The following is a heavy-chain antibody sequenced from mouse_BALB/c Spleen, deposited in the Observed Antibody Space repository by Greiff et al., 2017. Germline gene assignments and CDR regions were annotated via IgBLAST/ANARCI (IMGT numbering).Heavy chain of an antibody. CDR2: ISNGGGST. J-gene: IGHJ1*01. CDR1: GFTFSSYT. CDR3: ARLGNYYGNYWYFDV. D-gene: IGHD2-1*01. V-gene: IGHV5-12-2*01. Sequence: EVHLVESGGGLVQPGGSLKLSCAASGFTFSSYTMSWVRQTPEKRLEWVAYISNGGGSTYYPDTVKGRFTISRDNAKNTLYLQMSSLKSEDTAMYYCARLGNYYGNYWYFDVWGAGTTVTVSS.